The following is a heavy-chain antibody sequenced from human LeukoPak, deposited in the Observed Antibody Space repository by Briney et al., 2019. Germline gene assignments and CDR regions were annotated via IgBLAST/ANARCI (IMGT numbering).Heavy chain of an antibody. CDR1: EFVFSDYY. D-gene: IGHD3-10*01. CDR3: ARGMGGDCGSGTFFDL. V-gene: IGHV3-11*01. CDR2: ISSGGNTI. J-gene: IGHJ4*02. Sequence: GGSLRLSCAASEFVFSDYYMSWVRHAPGKGLEWVSYISSGGNTIYYADSVEGRFTISRDNAKNSRYLQMNSRRAEAPAGYDWARGMGGDCGSGTFFDLWGQGNMVTVSS.